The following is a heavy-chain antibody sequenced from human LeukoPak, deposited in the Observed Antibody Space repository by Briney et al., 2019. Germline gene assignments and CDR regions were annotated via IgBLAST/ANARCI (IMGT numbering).Heavy chain of an antibody. V-gene: IGHV3-30*04. CDR3: AELGITMIGGV. J-gene: IGHJ6*04. CDR2: ISYDGSNK. Sequence: GGSLRLSCAASGFTFSSNAMHWVRQAPGKGLEWVAIISYDGSNKYYADSVKGRFTISRDKSKNTLYLQMNSLRGEDTAVYYCAELGITMIGGVWGKGTTVTISS. D-gene: IGHD3-10*02. CDR1: GFTFSSNA.